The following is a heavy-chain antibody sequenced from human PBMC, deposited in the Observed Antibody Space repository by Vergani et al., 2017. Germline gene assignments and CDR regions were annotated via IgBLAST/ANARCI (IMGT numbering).Heavy chain of an antibody. CDR3: ARDLFYYDSSGYYSGFFDY. V-gene: IGHV3-7*01. J-gene: IGHJ4*02. D-gene: IGHD3-22*01. CDR2: IKQDGSEK. Sequence: DVQIVESGGGLVQPGGSLRLSCTGSEFILGTYWMTWVRQAPRKGLEWVASIKQDGSEKQYVDSVKGRFTISRDNANNSLYLQMNSLRAEDTAVYYCARDLFYYDSSGYYSGFFDYWGQGTLVTVSS. CDR1: EFILGTYW.